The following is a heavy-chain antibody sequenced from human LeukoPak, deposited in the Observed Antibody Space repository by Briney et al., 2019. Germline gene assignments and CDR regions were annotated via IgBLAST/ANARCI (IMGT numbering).Heavy chain of an antibody. Sequence: GGSLRLSCAASGFTFCRFWMYWVREAPGRGREWVANIDQSGGRNNYVDSVKGRFTISRDNAKNSLFLEMSSLRADDTAVYFCARDVEGGTFDIWGQGTTVTVSS. CDR1: GFTFCRFW. V-gene: IGHV3-7*05. D-gene: IGHD3-16*01. CDR2: IDQSGGRN. CDR3: ARDVEGGTFDI. J-gene: IGHJ3*02.